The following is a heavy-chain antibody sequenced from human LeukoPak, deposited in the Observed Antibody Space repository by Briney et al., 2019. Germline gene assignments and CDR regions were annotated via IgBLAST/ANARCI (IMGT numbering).Heavy chain of an antibody. V-gene: IGHV1-18*01. J-gene: IGHJ4*02. D-gene: IGHD6-13*01. CDR1: GYTFTNNG. Sequence: ASVKVSCKASGYTFTNNGISWVRQAPGQGLEWMGWISAYNGNTNYAQKLQGRVTMTTGTSTSTAYMELRSLRSDDTAVYYCARWGAAAGLFDYWGQGTLVTVSS. CDR3: ARWGAAAGLFDY. CDR2: ISAYNGNT.